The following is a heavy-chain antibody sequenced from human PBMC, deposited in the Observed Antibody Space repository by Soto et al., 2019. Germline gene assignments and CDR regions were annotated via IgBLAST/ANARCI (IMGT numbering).Heavy chain of an antibody. D-gene: IGHD3-22*01. CDR3: EREAISSDYFDY. J-gene: IGHJ4*02. Sequence: EVQLVETGGGLIQPGGSLRLSCAASGFTVSSNYMSLVRQAQGQGLEWVSFIYSGGRTYYADSVKGRFTISRDNSRNTLYLQLNSLRAEDTAVYYCEREAISSDYFDYWGQGTLVIVSS. CDR2: IYSGGRT. CDR1: GFTVSSNY. V-gene: IGHV3-53*02.